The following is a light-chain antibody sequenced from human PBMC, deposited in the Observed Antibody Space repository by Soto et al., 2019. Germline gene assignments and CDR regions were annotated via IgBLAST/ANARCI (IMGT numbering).Light chain of an antibody. J-gene: IGLJ1*01. CDR2: EVS. CDR3: SSYAGSSRVGD. V-gene: IGLV2-8*01. Sequence: QSALTQPPSASGSPGQSVTISCTGTSSDVGGYNYVSWYQQHPGKAPKLMIYEVSKRPSGVPDRFSGSKSGNMASLTVSGLQAGDEADYGCSSYAGSSRVGDFGTGSKLTGL. CDR1: SSDVGGYNY.